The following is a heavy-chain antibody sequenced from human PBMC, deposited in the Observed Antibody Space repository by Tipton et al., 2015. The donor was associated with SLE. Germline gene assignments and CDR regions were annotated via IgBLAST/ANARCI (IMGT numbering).Heavy chain of an antibody. D-gene: IGHD3-3*01. CDR3: ATTIFRGGEVDY. CDR2: IYYGGTT. J-gene: IGHJ4*02. CDR1: GGSISSYY. V-gene: IGHV4-59*01. Sequence: TLSLTCTVSGGSISSYYWSWIRQPPGKGLEWIGYIYYGGTTNFNPSLKSRVTISVDTSKNQVSLKLNSVTAADTAVYYCATTIFRGGEVDYWGQGTLVTVSS.